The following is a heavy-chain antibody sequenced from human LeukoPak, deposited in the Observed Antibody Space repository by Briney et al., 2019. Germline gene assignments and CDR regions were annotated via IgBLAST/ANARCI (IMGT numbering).Heavy chain of an antibody. Sequence: PSETLSLTCTVSGYSISSGYYWGWIRQPPGKGLEWIGSIYHSGSTYYNPSLQSRVTTSVDTSNNQFSLKMSAVTTAVSAVYCCAGVLNGDCIDYWGQGTLVTVSS. V-gene: IGHV4-38-2*02. CDR1: GYSISSGYY. D-gene: IGHD2-21*02. CDR2: IYHSGST. CDR3: AGVLNGDCIDY. J-gene: IGHJ4*02.